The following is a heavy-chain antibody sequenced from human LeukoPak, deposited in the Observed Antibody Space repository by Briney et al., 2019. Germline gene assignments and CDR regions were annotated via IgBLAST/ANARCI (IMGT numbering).Heavy chain of an antibody. CDR3: ARAYYDFWSGYSHYYYYMDV. CDR2: IYPGDSDT. Sequence: GESQKISCKGSGYSFTSYWIGWVRQMPGKGLEWMGIIYPGDSDTRYSPSFQGQVTISADKSISTAYLQWSSLKASDTAMYYCARAYYDFWSGYSHYYYYMDVWGKGTTVTVSS. J-gene: IGHJ6*03. CDR1: GYSFTSYW. V-gene: IGHV5-51*01. D-gene: IGHD3-3*01.